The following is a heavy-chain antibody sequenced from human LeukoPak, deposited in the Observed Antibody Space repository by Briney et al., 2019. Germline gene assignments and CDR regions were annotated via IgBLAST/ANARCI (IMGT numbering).Heavy chain of an antibody. CDR3: ARGTRGTGSLYSNWFDP. J-gene: IGHJ5*02. Sequence: PGGSLRLSCAASGFTFSSYSMNWVRQAPGKGLEWVSYISSSSSTIYYADSVKGRFTISRDNAKNSLYLQMNSLRAEDTAVYYCARGTRGTGSLYSNWFDPWGQGTLVTVSS. D-gene: IGHD1-1*01. CDR2: ISSSSSTI. V-gene: IGHV3-48*04. CDR1: GFTFSSYS.